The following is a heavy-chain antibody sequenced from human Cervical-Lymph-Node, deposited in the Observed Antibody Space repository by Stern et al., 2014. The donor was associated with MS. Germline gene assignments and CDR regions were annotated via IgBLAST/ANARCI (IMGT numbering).Heavy chain of an antibody. J-gene: IGHJ4*02. CDR1: GFSFSSYD. Sequence: VQLVESGGGVVQPGRSLRLSCAASGFSFSSYDMYWVRQAPGKGLEWVSVIWHDGKNEYYADSVKGRFTISRDNAKSTVYLQMNSLRDEDTAVYFCARHPAAAGTGVHLEYWGQGTLVIVSS. V-gene: IGHV3-33*01. CDR3: ARHPAAAGTGVHLEY. D-gene: IGHD6-13*01. CDR2: IWHDGKNE.